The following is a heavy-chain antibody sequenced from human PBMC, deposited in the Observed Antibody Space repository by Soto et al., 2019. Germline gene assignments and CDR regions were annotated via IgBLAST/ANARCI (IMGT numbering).Heavy chain of an antibody. CDR3: AKDRTPSSSWSLTHYYYYGMDV. V-gene: IGHV3-30*18. J-gene: IGHJ6*02. CDR2: ISYDGSNK. Sequence: GGSLRLSCAASGFTFSSYGMHWVRQAPCKGLEWVAVISYDGSNKYYADSVKGRFTISRDNSKNTLYLQMNSLRAEDTAVYYCAKDRTPSSSWSLTHYYYYGMDVWGQGTTVTVSS. D-gene: IGHD6-13*01. CDR1: GFTFSSYG.